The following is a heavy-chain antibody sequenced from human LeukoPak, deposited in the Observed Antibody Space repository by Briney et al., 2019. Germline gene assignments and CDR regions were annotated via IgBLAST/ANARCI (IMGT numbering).Heavy chain of an antibody. CDR1: ELTSSTSW. CDR2: IKSRTDGGTT. Sequence: GGSLRLSCAASELTSSTSWMSWVRQAPGKGLEWVGHIKSRTDGGTTDYAAPVKGRFTISRDDSENTLYLQMNSLKTEDTAVYYCATPGRIPEAANWFDPWGQGTLVTVSS. V-gene: IGHV3-15*01. CDR3: ATPGRIPEAANWFDP. D-gene: IGHD6-13*01. J-gene: IGHJ5*02.